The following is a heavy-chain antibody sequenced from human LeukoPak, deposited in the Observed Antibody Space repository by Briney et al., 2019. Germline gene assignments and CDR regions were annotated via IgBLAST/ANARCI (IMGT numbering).Heavy chain of an antibody. J-gene: IGHJ4*02. CDR2: ISYDGSNK. D-gene: IGHD6-6*01. V-gene: IGHV3-30-3*01. Sequence: GGSLRLSCAASGFTFSSYAMHWVRQAPGKGLEWVAVISYDGSNKYYADSVKGRFTISRDNSKNTLYLQMNSLRAEDTAVYYCARIAARPDYFDYWGQGTLSPSPQ. CDR1: GFTFSSYA. CDR3: ARIAARPDYFDY.